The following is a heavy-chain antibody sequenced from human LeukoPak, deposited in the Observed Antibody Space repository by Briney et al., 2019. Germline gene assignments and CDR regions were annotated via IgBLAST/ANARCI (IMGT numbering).Heavy chain of an antibody. Sequence: GGSLRLSCAASGFTFSSFAMSWVHQAPGKGLEWVSTIVGSGDSTYYADSVKGRFTISRDNSKNTLYLQMNSLRAEDTAVYYCAKQTGKGSSSWPRGVYWGQGTLVTVSS. CDR2: IVGSGDST. D-gene: IGHD6-13*01. J-gene: IGHJ4*02. CDR3: AKQTGKGSSSWPRGVY. CDR1: GFTFSSFA. V-gene: IGHV3-23*01.